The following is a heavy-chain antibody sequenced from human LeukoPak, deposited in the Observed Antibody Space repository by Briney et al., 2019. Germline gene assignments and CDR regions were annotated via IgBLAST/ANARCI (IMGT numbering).Heavy chain of an antibody. V-gene: IGHV3-11*01. D-gene: IGHD2-2*01. CDR2: ISGSSGKI. CDR1: GFPFSDYY. J-gene: IGHJ6*02. CDR3: ARGFDCSTTSCSCMDV. Sequence: GGSLRLSCVASGFPFSDYYMSWIRQAPGKGLDWVSYISGSSGKIYYADSVKGRFTISRDNAKNSLYLQMNSLRAEDTAVYYCARGFDCSTTSCSCMDVWGQGTTVTVSS.